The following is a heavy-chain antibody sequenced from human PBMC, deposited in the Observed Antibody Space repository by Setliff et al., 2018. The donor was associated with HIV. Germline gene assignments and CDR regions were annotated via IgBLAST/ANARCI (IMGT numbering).Heavy chain of an antibody. CDR3: AKRTFGSGRLDP. CDR2: IYYSGST. Sequence: SETLSLTCTVSGGSISSYYWSWIRQPPGRGLEWIGYIYYSGSTNYNPSLKSRVTISVDTSKNQFSLKLSSVTAADTAVYYCAKRTFGSGRLDPWGQGTLVTVSS. V-gene: IGHV4-59*01. CDR1: GGSISSYY. D-gene: IGHD3-16*01. J-gene: IGHJ5*02.